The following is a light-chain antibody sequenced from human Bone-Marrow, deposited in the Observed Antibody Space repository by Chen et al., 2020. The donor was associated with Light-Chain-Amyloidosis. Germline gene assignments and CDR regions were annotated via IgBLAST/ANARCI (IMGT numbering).Light chain of an antibody. CDR3: QQRSNWPPWT. Sequence: EIVLTLSPCSLSLSPGERATLSCSSSQSVSSYLAWYKQKPGQAPRLLIYDASNRATGIPARFSGSGSGTDFTLTISSLEPEDFAVYYCQQRSNWPPWTFGQGTKVEIK. CDR1: QSVSSY. J-gene: IGKJ1*01. V-gene: IGKV3-11*01. CDR2: DAS.